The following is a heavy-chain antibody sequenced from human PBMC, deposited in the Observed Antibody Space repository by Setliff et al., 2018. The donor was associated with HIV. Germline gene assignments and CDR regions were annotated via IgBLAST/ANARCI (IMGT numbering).Heavy chain of an antibody. D-gene: IGHD6-13*01. V-gene: IGHV4-34*01. J-gene: IGHJ5*02. CDR3: ARGTKGSRWSVTRINWFDT. CDR2: IDHSGST. Sequence: SETLSLTCAVYGGSFRGYYWNWIRQSPDKGLEWIGEIDHSGSTNYNPSLRSRVIMSADTPKSQFSLNLTSLTAGDTSVYYCARGTKGSRWSVTRINWFDTWGQGTLVTVSS. CDR1: GGSFRGYY.